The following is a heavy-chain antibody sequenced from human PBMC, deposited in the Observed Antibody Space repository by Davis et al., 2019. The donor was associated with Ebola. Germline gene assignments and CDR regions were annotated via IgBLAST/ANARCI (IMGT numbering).Heavy chain of an antibody. D-gene: IGHD3-9*01. CDR2: ISGSGGST. Sequence: PGGSLRLSCAASGFTFSSYAMSWVRQAPGKGLEWVSAISGSGGSTYYADSVKGRFTISRDNSKNTLYLQMNSLRAEDTAVYYCAKEFESWYYYYYGMDVWGQGTTVTVSS. V-gene: IGHV3-23*01. J-gene: IGHJ6*02. CDR3: AKEFESWYYYYYGMDV. CDR1: GFTFSSYA.